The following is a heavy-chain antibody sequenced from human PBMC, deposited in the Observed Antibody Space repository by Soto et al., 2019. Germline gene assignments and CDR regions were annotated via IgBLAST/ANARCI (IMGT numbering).Heavy chain of an antibody. CDR2: ISWNGAAT. Sequence: EVQLVESGGGLVQPGGSLRLSCAASGFTFDDYAIHWVRQAPGKGLEWVSGISWNGAATGYMNSVKGRFSISRDNTKNTLYLQMNCLRFEDTAVYYCANLPLYGSGFDCWGQGTLVTVSS. D-gene: IGHD3-10*01. J-gene: IGHJ4*02. V-gene: IGHV3-9*01. CDR1: GFTFDDYA. CDR3: ANLPLYGSGFDC.